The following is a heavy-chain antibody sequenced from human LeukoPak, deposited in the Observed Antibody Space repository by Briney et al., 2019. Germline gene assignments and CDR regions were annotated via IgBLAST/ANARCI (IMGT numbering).Heavy chain of an antibody. CDR1: GGSISSSSYY. V-gene: IGHV4-39*01. CDR3: AVSSRLKPPDY. Sequence: SETLSLTCTVSGGSISSSSYYWGWIRQPPGKGLEWIGSTYYSGSTYYNPSLKSRVTISVDTSKNQFSLKLSSVTAADTAVYYCAVSSRLKPPDYWGQGTLVTVSS. J-gene: IGHJ4*02. CDR2: TYYSGST.